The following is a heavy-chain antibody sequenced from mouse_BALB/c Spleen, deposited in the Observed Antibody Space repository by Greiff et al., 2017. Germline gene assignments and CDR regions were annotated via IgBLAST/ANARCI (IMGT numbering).Heavy chain of an antibody. V-gene: IGHV5-6-4*01. CDR3: TRDRDGNYNAMDY. D-gene: IGHD2-1*01. J-gene: IGHJ4*01. Sequence: EVKLVESGGGLVKPGGSLKLSCAASGFTFSSYTMSWVRQTPEKRLEWVATISSGGSYTYYPDSVKGRFTISRDNAKNTLYLQMSSLKSEDTAMYYCTRDRDGNYNAMDYWGQGTSVTVSS. CDR1: GFTFSSYT. CDR2: ISSGGSYT.